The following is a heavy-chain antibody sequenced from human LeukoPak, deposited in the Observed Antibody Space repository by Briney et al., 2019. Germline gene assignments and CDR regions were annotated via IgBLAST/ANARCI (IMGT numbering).Heavy chain of an antibody. J-gene: IGHJ4*02. V-gene: IGHV3-23*01. CDR2: ISPGGGTT. CDR3: AKDDGNIVVVPAATGSDY. D-gene: IGHD2-2*01. Sequence: GGSLRLSCAVSGFAFGSEAMSWVRQSPARGLEWVASISPGGGTTYYADYVKGRFTISRDNSKNSLFVQMNSLRAEDTAVYYCAKDDGNIVVVPAATGSDYWGQGTLVTVSS. CDR1: GFAFGSEA.